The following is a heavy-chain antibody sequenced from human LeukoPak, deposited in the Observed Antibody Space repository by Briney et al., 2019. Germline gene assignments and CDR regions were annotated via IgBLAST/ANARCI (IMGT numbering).Heavy chain of an antibody. CDR2: ISVSSGNT. Sequence: GGSLRLSCAASGFTFSSYGMSWVRQAPGKGLQWVSCISVSSGNTHYADSVKGRFTISRDNAKHSLYLQMNSLRAEDTALYYCTNGFFGSGGSLSALDHWGQGTLVTVSS. CDR1: GFTFSSYG. CDR3: TNGFFGSGGSLSALDH. V-gene: IGHV3-23*01. D-gene: IGHD3-10*01. J-gene: IGHJ4*01.